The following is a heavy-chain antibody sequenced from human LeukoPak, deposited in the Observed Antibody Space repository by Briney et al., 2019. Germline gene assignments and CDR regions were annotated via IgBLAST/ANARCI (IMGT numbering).Heavy chain of an antibody. D-gene: IGHD3-10*01. CDR3: ARDRVRGAITYAGFDP. Sequence: SPETLSLTCTVSGGSIRSGGYYWSWIRQHPGKGLEWIGYIYYSGSTYYNPSLKSRVTISIDTSKKQFSLKLSSVTAADTAVYYCARDRVRGAITYAGFDPWGQGTLVTVSS. J-gene: IGHJ5*02. CDR2: IYYSGST. CDR1: GGSIRSGGYY. V-gene: IGHV4-31*03.